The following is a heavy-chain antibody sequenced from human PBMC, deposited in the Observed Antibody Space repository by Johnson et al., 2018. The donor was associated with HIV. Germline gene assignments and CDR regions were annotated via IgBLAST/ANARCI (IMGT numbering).Heavy chain of an antibody. V-gene: IGHV3-33*01. D-gene: IGHD3-16*01. CDR3: ARGSRYTYDNDDVYLLQAFDY. J-gene: IGHJ3*01. CDR2: IWYDGTNK. CDR1: GFTFSSYG. Sequence: QVQLVESGGGVVQPGRSLRLSCAASGFTFSSYGMHWVRQAPGKGLEWVALIWYDGTNKYYADSVKGRFTISRDNSKNTLSLEMNSLRAEDTAVYYCARGSRYTYDNDDVYLLQAFDYWGQGTMVTVSS.